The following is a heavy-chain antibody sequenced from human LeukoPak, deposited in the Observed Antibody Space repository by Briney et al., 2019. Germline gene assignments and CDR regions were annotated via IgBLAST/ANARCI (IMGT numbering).Heavy chain of an antibody. CDR1: GFAFGDYA. J-gene: IGHJ4*02. Sequence: PGGSLRLSCTASGFAFGDYAMSWVRQAPGKGLEWGGFIRSKAYGGTTEYAASVKGRFTISRDDSKSIAYLQMNSLKTEDTAVYYCMVTAFDYWGQGTLVTVSS. D-gene: IGHD5-18*01. CDR3: MVTAFDY. V-gene: IGHV3-49*04. CDR2: IRSKAYGGTT.